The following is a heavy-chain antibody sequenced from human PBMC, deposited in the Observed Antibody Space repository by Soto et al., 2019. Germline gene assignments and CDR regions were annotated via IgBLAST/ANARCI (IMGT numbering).Heavy chain of an antibody. D-gene: IGHD1-7*01. J-gene: IGHJ5*02. CDR3: ARMTTCGTLNWFDH. Sequence: SVKALCKAAGYIFSNNDISWLRQAPGQGPEWRGWMNPNSASTGYAQKFRGRVTMTRNTPISADYMELSSLRSDDTAIYYCARMTTCGTLNWFDHGGQGTLVTDSS. CDR2: MNPNSAST. V-gene: IGHV1-8*01. CDR1: GYIFSNND.